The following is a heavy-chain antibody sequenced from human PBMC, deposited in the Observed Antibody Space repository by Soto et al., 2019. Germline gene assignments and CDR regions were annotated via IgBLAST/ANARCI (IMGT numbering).Heavy chain of an antibody. CDR3: LRGPPGVVPGAIGAGGMDV. CDR1: GFTLSSYA. J-gene: IGHJ6*02. D-gene: IGHD2-2*01. V-gene: IGHV3-30*04. Sequence: QVQLVESGGGVVQPGRSLSLSCAASGFTLSSYAVHWVRQAPGKGLEWVAVMSFDGSKASHADSVKGRFTISRDNSKNTESMQMNSMRVEDAAVYYCLRGPPGVVPGAIGAGGMDVWGQGTTVTVSS. CDR2: MSFDGSKA.